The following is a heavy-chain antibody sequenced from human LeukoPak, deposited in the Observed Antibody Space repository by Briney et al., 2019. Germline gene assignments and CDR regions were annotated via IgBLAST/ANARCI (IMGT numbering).Heavy chain of an antibody. Sequence: EASVKVSCKASGYTFTSYYMHWVRQAPGQGLEWMGIINPSGGSTSYAQKFQGRVTMTRDTSTSTVYMELSSLRSEDTAVYYCARGVWGYVDTAMAGSSWGQGTLVTVSS. CDR2: INPSGGST. CDR3: ARGVWGYVDTAMAGSS. J-gene: IGHJ5*02. CDR1: GYTFTSYY. V-gene: IGHV1-46*01. D-gene: IGHD5-18*01.